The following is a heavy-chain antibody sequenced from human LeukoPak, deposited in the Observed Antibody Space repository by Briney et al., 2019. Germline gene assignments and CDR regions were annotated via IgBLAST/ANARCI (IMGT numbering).Heavy chain of an antibody. CDR1: GGSISSYY. Sequence: SETLSLTCTVSGGSISSYYWSWIRQPPGKGLEWIGYIYYSGSTNYNPSLKSRVTISVDTSKNQFSLKLSSVTAADTAVYYCARDRLSQLRSYAFDIWGQGTMVTVSS. J-gene: IGHJ3*02. V-gene: IGHV4-59*12. D-gene: IGHD2-2*01. CDR3: ARDRLSQLRSYAFDI. CDR2: IYYSGST.